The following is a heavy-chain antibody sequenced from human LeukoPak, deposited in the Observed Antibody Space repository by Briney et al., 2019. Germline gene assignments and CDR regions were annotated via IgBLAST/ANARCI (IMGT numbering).Heavy chain of an antibody. CDR3: ATDILGGATDIDY. CDR2: FDPEDGET. V-gene: IGHV1-24*01. J-gene: IGHJ4*02. CDR1: GGTFSSYA. D-gene: IGHD1-26*01. Sequence: GASVKVSCKASGGTFSSYAISWVRQAPGKGLGWMGGFDPEDGETIYAQKFQGRVTMAEDTSTDTAYMELSSLRSEDTAVYYCATDILGGATDIDYWGQGTLVTVSS.